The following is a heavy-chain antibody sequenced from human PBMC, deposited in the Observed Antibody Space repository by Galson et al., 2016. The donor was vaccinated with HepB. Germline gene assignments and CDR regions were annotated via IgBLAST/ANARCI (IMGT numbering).Heavy chain of an antibody. Sequence: QSGAEVKKPGESLKISCKGSGYSFTNYWIXXXRXXPGKGLECMGVIYPPASDTXYSPXXXGQVTLAVDKSISTAYLQWSSLKASDTAMYYCASLRYYDSNGXXXDYWGQGTXXXVS. V-gene: IGHV5-51*01. CDR1: GYSFTNYW. CDR2: IYPPASDT. CDR3: ASLRYYDSNGXXXDY. D-gene: IGHD3-22*01. J-gene: IGHJ4*02.